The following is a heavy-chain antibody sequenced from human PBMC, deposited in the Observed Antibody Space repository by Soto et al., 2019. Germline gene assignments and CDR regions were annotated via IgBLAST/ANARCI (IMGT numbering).Heavy chain of an antibody. D-gene: IGHD6-25*01. CDR1: GFTFTSFG. CDR3: AKVLRGTATKTPDY. CDR2: ISYDGIDE. Sequence: QVHLVESGGGVVQPGRSLRLSCAASGFTFTSFGIHWVRQAPGKGLAWVAVISYDGIDENYADSVKGRFSISRDKSKTPVYLQMNSLRGEDTAVYKCAKVLRGTATKTPDYWGSGARVTVS. J-gene: IGHJ4*02. V-gene: IGHV3-30*18.